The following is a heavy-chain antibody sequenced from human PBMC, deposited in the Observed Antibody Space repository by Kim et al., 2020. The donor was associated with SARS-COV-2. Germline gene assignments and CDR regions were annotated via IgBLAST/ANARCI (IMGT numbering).Heavy chain of an antibody. CDR2: INHSGST. V-gene: IGHV4-34*01. CDR1: GGSFSGYY. D-gene: IGHD3-16*01. CDR3: ATGGDYGDYGMDV. J-gene: IGHJ6*02. Sequence: SETLSLTCAVYGGSFSGYYWSWIRQPPGKGLEWIGEINHSGSTNYNPSLKSRVTISVDTSKNQFSLKLSSVTAADTAVYYCATGGDYGDYGMDVWGQGTTVTVSS.